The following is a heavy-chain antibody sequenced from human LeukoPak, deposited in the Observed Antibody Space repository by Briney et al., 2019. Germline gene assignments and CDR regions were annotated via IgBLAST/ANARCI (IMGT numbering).Heavy chain of an antibody. V-gene: IGHV1-8*01. CDR1: GYTFTSYD. CDR3: ARDYYDSSGYYKGAIDY. D-gene: IGHD3-22*01. CDR2: MNPNSGNT. Sequence: ASVKVSCKASGYTFTSYDINWVRQATGQGLEWMGWMNPNSGNTGYALKFQGRVTMTRNTSISTAYMELSSLRSEDTAVYYCARDYYDSSGYYKGAIDYWGQGTLVTVSS. J-gene: IGHJ4*02.